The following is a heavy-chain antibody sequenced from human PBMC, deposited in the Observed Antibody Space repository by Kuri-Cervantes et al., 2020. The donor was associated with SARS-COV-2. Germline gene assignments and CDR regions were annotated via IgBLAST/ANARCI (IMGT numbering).Heavy chain of an antibody. J-gene: IGHJ4*02. Sequence: ASVKVSCKASGGTFSSYAISWVRQAPGQGLEWMGWINPNSGGTNYAQKFQGRVTMTRDTSISTVYMELSRLRSDDTAVYYCARGLGYSSSSHRGGSFDYWGQGTLVTVSS. CDR3: ARGLGYSSSSHRGGSFDY. V-gene: IGHV1-2*02. CDR2: INPNSGGT. D-gene: IGHD6-6*01. CDR1: GGTFSSYA.